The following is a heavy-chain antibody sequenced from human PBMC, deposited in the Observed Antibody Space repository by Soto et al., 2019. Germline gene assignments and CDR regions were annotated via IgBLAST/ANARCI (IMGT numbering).Heavy chain of an antibody. Sequence: ASVKVSCKASGYTFTSYGISWVRQAPGQGLEWMGWISAYNGNTNYAQKLQGRVTMTTDTSTSTAYMELRSLRSDDTAVYYCARADSGYDWYYYGMDVWGQGTTVTVSS. CDR3: ARADSGYDWYYYGMDV. J-gene: IGHJ6*02. D-gene: IGHD5-12*01. CDR2: ISAYNGNT. CDR1: GYTFTSYG. V-gene: IGHV1-18*01.